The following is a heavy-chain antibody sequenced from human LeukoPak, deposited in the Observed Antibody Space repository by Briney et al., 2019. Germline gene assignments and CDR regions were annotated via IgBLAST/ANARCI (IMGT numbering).Heavy chain of an antibody. D-gene: IGHD6-19*01. CDR2: ISSSSSYI. CDR1: GFTFSSYS. V-gene: IGHV3-21*01. Sequence: PGGSLRLSCAASGFTFSSYSMNWVRQAPGKGLEWVSSISSSSSYIYYADSVKGRFTISRDNAKNSLHLQMNSLRAEDTAVYYCARADPNSGDYFDYWGQGTLVTVSS. CDR3: ARADPNSGDYFDY. J-gene: IGHJ4*02.